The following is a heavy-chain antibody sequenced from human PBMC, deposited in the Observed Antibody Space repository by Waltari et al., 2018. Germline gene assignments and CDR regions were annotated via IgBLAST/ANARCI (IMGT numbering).Heavy chain of an antibody. CDR1: GFTFSSYA. J-gene: IGHJ4*02. D-gene: IGHD3-22*01. CDR2: ISGSGGST. CDR3: AKGHFYDSSGYFYYFDY. Sequence: EVQLLKSGGGLVQPGGSLRLSCAASGFTFSSYAMTWVRQGPGKGLEWVSAISGSGGSTYYADSVKGRFTISRDNSKNTLYLQMNSLRAEDTAVYYCAKGHFYDSSGYFYYFDYWGQGTLVTVSS. V-gene: IGHV3-23*01.